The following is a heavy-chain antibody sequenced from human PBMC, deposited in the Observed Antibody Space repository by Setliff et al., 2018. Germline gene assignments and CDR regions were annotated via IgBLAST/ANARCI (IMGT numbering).Heavy chain of an antibody. V-gene: IGHV4-59*01. J-gene: IGHJ4*02. Sequence: ASETLSLTCNVSGVSISSYYWSWIRQPPGKGLESIGYIQKSGGTNYNPALKSRVTISVDTSTNQFSLRLTSVTAADTAVYYCASTPRRGLDIRTRVGAFDSWGQGTVVTVSS. CDR2: IQKSGGT. CDR1: GVSISSYY. D-gene: IGHD1-26*01. CDR3: ASTPRRGLDIRTRVGAFDS.